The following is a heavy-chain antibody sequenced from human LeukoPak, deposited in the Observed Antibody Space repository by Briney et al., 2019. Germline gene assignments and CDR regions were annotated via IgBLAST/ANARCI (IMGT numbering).Heavy chain of an antibody. CDR1: GFTLSSFG. CDR2: ISGSSGRT. Sequence: GGSLRLSCAASGFTLSSFGMSWVRQAPGKGLEWVSAISGSSGRTYYADAVKGRFTVSRDISKDTVSLQTNRLRADDTAMYHCAKDRFYDILTGHPDYWGQGTLVTVSS. CDR3: AKDRFYDILTGHPDY. D-gene: IGHD3-9*01. J-gene: IGHJ4*02. V-gene: IGHV3-23*01.